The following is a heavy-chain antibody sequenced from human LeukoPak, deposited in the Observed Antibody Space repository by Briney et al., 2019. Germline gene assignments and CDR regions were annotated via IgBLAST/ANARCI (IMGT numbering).Heavy chain of an antibody. V-gene: IGHV3-30*02. CDR3: VKRDIQYTSSSGGTFQH. CDR2: IRYDRSNK. J-gene: IGHJ1*01. D-gene: IGHD6-6*01. Sequence: GGSLRLSCAASGFTFSNYGMHWVRQAPGKGLEGVTFIRYDRSNKYYADSVKGRFTVSRDNSKNTLYLQMNSLRPEDTAVYNCVKRDIQYTSSSGGTFQHWGQGTLVTVSS. CDR1: GFTFSNYG.